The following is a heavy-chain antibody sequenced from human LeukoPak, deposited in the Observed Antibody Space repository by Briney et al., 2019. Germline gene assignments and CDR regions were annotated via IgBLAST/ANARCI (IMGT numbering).Heavy chain of an antibody. CDR2: IIPIFGTA. Sequence: SVKVSCKTAGDIVTNYAISWVRQAPGHGLEWMGGIIPIFGTANYAQKFQGRVTITADESTSTAYMELSSLRSEDTAVYYCARDPARRHSASAPGEYFQHWGQGTLVSVSS. CDR1: GDIVTNYA. CDR3: ARDPARRHSASAPGEYFQH. V-gene: IGHV1-69*01. J-gene: IGHJ1*01. D-gene: IGHD3-10*01.